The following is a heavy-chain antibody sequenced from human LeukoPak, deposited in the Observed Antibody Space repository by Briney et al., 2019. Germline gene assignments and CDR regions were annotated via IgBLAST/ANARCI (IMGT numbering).Heavy chain of an antibody. CDR2: IYYSGST. J-gene: IGHJ3*02. V-gene: IGHV4-31*03. CDR3: ARAGIYGDYRSRIAFDI. CDR1: GGSISSGGYY. Sequence: PSETLSLTCTVSGGSISSGGYYWSWIRQRPGKGLEWIGYIYYSGSTYYNPSLKSRVTISVDTSKNQFSLKLSSVTAADTAVYYCARAGIYGDYRSRIAFDIWGQGTMVTVSS. D-gene: IGHD4-17*01.